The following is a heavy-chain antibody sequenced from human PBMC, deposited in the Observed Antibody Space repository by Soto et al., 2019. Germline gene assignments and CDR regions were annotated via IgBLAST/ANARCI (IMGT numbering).Heavy chain of an antibody. Sequence: QVQLQESGPGLVKPSGTLSLTCAVSGGSISSSHWWTWVRQSPGKGLEYIGEISHSGTSNSNPALKSRVTLSVDKSKNLFSVTLTSVTAADRAVYYCARVVLTITRGAFDAWGQGTLVIVSS. CDR1: GGSISSSHW. V-gene: IGHV4-4*02. CDR3: ARVVLTITRGAFDA. J-gene: IGHJ3*01. D-gene: IGHD3-9*01. CDR2: ISHSGTS.